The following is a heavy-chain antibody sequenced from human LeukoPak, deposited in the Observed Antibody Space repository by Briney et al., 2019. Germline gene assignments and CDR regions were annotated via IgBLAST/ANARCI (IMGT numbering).Heavy chain of an antibody. D-gene: IGHD2-15*01. CDR3: AREDCSGGSCYSLSLTPVFHVFDI. CDR1: GYAFTSYG. V-gene: IGHV1-18*01. Sequence: GASVKVSCKASGYAFTSYGISWVRQAPGQGLEWMAWISAYNGNTNYAPKLQGRVTMTTDTSTSTAYMELRSLRSDDTAVYYCAREDCSGGSCYSLSLTPVFHVFDIWGQGTMVTVSS. CDR2: ISAYNGNT. J-gene: IGHJ3*02.